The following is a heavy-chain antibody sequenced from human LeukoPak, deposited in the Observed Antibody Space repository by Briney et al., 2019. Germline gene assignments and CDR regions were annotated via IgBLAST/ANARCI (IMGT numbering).Heavy chain of an antibody. Sequence: SETLSLTCTVSGGSISSYYWSWIRQPPGKGLEWIGYIYTSGSTNYNPSLKSRVTISVDTSKNQFSLKPSSVTAADTAVYYCASLDSSGYYLAYWGQGTLVTVSS. CDR3: ASLDSSGYYLAY. CDR2: IYTSGST. D-gene: IGHD3-22*01. CDR1: GGSISSYY. J-gene: IGHJ4*02. V-gene: IGHV4-4*09.